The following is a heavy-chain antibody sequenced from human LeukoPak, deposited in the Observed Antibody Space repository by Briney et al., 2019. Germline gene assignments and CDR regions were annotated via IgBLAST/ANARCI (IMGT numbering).Heavy chain of an antibody. V-gene: IGHV4-59*01. Sequence: SETLSLTCTVSGGSISNYYWNWLRQPPGKGLEWIGYIYYSGSTNYNPSLSGRVTMSLDTSKNQLSLRLTSVTAADTAVYYCARGFDSKSTYFDYWGQGTLVTVSS. D-gene: IGHD5-12*01. CDR1: GGSISNYY. J-gene: IGHJ4*02. CDR2: IYYSGST. CDR3: ARGFDSKSTYFDY.